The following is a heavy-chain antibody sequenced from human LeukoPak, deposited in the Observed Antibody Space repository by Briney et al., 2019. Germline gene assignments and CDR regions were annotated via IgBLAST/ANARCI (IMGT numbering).Heavy chain of an antibody. V-gene: IGHV3-66*01. CDR1: GFTVSSNY. CDR3: AREDYYDSSGYAF. CDR2: IYSGGST. D-gene: IGHD3-22*01. Sequence: GGSLRLSCAASGFTVSSNYMSWVRQAPGKGLEWVSVIYSGGSTYYADSVKGRFTIPRDNSKNTLYLQMNSLRAEDTAVYYCAREDYYDSSGYAFWGQGTLVTVSS. J-gene: IGHJ4*02.